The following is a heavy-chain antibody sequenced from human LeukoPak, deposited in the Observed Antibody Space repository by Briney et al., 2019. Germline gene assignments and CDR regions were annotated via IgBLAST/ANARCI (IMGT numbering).Heavy chain of an antibody. J-gene: IGHJ4*02. D-gene: IGHD6-19*01. Sequence: SETLTLTCTVSGASISSNYWTWIRQPPGKGLEWIGNIYYSGSTNYNPSLKSRVTISVDTSKNQFSLKLSSVTAADTAVYYCARQSYSSAWYFFAYWGQGTLVTVSS. CDR2: IYYSGST. CDR3: ARQSYSSAWYFFAY. CDR1: GASISSNY. V-gene: IGHV4-59*08.